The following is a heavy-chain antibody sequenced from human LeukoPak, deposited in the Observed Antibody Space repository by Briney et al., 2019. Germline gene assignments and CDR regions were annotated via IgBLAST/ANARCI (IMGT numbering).Heavy chain of an antibody. D-gene: IGHD2-2*01. V-gene: IGHV1-69*04. CDR2: IIPIFGIA. CDR1: GGTFSSYA. Sequence: AASVKVSCKASGGTFSSYAISWVRQAPGQGLEWMGRIIPIFGIANYAQKFQGRVTMTTDTSTSTAYMELRSLRSDDTAVYYCARDIVVVPGPWDYWGQGTLVTVSS. J-gene: IGHJ4*02. CDR3: ARDIVVVPGPWDY.